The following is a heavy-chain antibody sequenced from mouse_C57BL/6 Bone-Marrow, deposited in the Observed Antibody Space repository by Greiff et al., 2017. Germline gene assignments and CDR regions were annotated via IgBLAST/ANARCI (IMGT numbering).Heavy chain of an antibody. CDR3: ARWGYGSSPAWFAY. CDR2: IDPSDSET. D-gene: IGHD1-1*01. V-gene: IGHV1-52*01. J-gene: IGHJ3*01. Sequence: QVQLQQPGAELVRPGSSVKLSCKASGYTFTSYWMHWVKQRPIQGLEWIGNIDPSDSETHYNQKFKDKATLTVDKSSSTAYMQLSSLTSEDSAVYYCARWGYGSSPAWFAYWGQGTLVTVSA. CDR1: GYTFTSYW.